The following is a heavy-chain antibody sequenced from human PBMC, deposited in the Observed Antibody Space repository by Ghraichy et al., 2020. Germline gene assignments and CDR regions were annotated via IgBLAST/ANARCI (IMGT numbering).Heavy chain of an antibody. J-gene: IGHJ3*02. CDR3: AWLSWFGI. V-gene: IGHV3-30-3*01. Sequence: GGSLRLSCAASGFTFSSYAMHWVRQAPGKGLEWVAVISYDGSNKYYADSVKGRFTISRDNSKNTLYLQMNSLRAEDTAVYYCAWLSWFGIWGQGTMVTVSS. D-gene: IGHD3-10*01. CDR2: ISYDGSNK. CDR1: GFTFSSYA.